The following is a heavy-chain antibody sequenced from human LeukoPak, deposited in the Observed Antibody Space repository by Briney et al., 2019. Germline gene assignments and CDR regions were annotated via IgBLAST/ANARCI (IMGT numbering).Heavy chain of an antibody. D-gene: IGHD3-10*01. CDR1: GGSISSSTYY. Sequence: PSETLSLTCTVSGGSISSSTYYWGWIRQPPGKGLEWIGSIYYSGSTYYNPSLKSRVTISVDTSKNQFSLKLSSVTAADTAVYYCARPHYYGSGSYYKNYYYYYMDVWGKGTTVTVSS. CDR2: IYYSGST. J-gene: IGHJ6*03. CDR3: ARPHYYGSGSYYKNYYYYYMDV. V-gene: IGHV4-39*01.